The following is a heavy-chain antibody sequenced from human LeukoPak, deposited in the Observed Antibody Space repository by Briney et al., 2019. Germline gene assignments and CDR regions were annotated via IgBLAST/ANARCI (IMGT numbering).Heavy chain of an antibody. D-gene: IGHD3-16*01. CDR2: IYHSGST. J-gene: IGHJ5*02. V-gene: IGHV4-30-2*01. Sequence: PSETLSLTCAVSGGSISSGGYSWSWIRQPPGKGLEWIGYIYHSGSTYYNPSLKSRVTISVDRSKNQFSLKLSPVTAADTAVYYCASYDYVWGSSLSWGQGTLVTVSS. CDR1: GGSISSGGYS. CDR3: ASYDYVWGSSLS.